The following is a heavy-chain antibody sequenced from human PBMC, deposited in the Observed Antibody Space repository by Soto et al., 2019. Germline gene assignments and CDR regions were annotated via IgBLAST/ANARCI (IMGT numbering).Heavy chain of an antibody. CDR2: ISYHGNTE. V-gene: IGHV3-30*04. Sequence: GSLRLSCTASGFTFSHYALHWLRQTPGKGLGWVAYISYHGNTEKYADSVKGRFTISRDNYKKEVYLQMNSLRIEDTAVYYCARVGLNVFRAANDSYNWFEPWGQGTLVTVSS. CDR1: GFTFSHYA. CDR3: ARVGLNVFRAANDSYNWFEP. J-gene: IGHJ5*02. D-gene: IGHD6-25*01.